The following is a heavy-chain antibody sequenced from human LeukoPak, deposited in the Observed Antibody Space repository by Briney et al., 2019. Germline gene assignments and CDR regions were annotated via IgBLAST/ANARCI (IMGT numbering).Heavy chain of an antibody. J-gene: IGHJ6*03. CDR1: GGPISTHY. V-gene: IGHV4-59*11. Sequence: SETLSLTCIVSGGPISTHYWSWSRQPPGKGLEWIGYNDYSGSTNYNPSLKSRVTISVDTSKNQFSLKLNSVTAADTAVYYCGRGATFRGTYYMDVWGKGTTVTVSS. D-gene: IGHD3-10*01. CDR3: GRGATFRGTYYMDV. CDR2: NDYSGST.